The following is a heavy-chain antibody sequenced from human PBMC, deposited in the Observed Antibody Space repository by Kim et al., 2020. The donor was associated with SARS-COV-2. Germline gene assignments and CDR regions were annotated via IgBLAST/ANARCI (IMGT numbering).Heavy chain of an antibody. Sequence: SGDTTTYADSVKGRFNVSRDNAKNTLYLQMSSLRAEDTAIYYCANPRQPDYWGQGTLVTVSS. J-gene: IGHJ4*02. D-gene: IGHD6-13*01. V-gene: IGHV3-23*01. CDR2: SGDTT. CDR3: ANPRQPDY.